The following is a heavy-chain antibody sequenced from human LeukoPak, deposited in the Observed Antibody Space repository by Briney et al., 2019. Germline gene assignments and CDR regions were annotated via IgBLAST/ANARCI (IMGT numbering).Heavy chain of an antibody. D-gene: IGHD2-21*02. V-gene: IGHV1-2*02. CDR3: VREGNELLSKNFDY. J-gene: IGHJ4*02. CDR2: INPHSGGT. Sequence: ASVKVSCKASGFTFTGYYIHWVRQAPGQGLEGMGYINPHSGGTNSPRKFQGRVTMTTDTSISAAYMELSSLISDDTAMYYCVREGNELLSKNFDYWGQGTLVTVSS. CDR1: GFTFTGYY.